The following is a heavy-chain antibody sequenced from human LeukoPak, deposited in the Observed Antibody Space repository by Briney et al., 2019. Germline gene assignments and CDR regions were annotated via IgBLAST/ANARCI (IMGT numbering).Heavy chain of an antibody. CDR3: AKRRGAFDI. CDR1: GFTFSSYG. V-gene: IGHV3-30*18. J-gene: IGHJ3*02. Sequence: PGGSLRLSCVASGFTFSSYGMHWVRQAPGKGLGWVAFISIDGRNKYHADSVKGRFTISRDKSKNTLYLQMNSLRAEDTAVYYCAKRRGAFDIWGQGTMVTVSS. CDR2: ISIDGRNK. D-gene: IGHD3-10*01.